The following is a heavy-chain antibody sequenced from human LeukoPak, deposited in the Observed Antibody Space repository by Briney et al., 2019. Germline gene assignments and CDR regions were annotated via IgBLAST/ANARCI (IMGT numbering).Heavy chain of an antibody. CDR3: ARDEYSSSSGFDY. D-gene: IGHD6-6*01. J-gene: IGHJ4*02. Sequence: GGPLRLSCAASGFTFSSYSMNWVRQAPGKGLEWVSSISSSSSYIYYADSVKGRFTISRDNAKNSLYLQMNSLRAEDTAVYYCARDEYSSSSGFDYWGQGTLVTVSS. CDR1: GFTFSSYS. CDR2: ISSSSSYI. V-gene: IGHV3-21*01.